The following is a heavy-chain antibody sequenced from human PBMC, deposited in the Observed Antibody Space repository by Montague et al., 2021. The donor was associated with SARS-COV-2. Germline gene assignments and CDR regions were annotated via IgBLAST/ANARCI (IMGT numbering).Heavy chain of an antibody. CDR1: GSSVRSYF. CDR2: IYDSGST. Sequence: SETLSLTCIVAGSSVRSYFWGWIRQPPGKGLEWLGYIYDSGSTSXKPSLKSRVTISVDTSKNQFSLKLSAVTAADTAVYYCARENTVTTFGGPYYIDSWGQGTLVTVSA. CDR3: ARENTVTTFGGPYYIDS. J-gene: IGHJ4*02. D-gene: IGHD4-17*01. V-gene: IGHV4-59*02.